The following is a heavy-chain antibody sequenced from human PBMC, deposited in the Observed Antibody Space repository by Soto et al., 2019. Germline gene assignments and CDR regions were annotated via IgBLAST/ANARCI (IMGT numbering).Heavy chain of an antibody. Sequence: TSETLSLTCNVSGASLSRYYWSWIRQPPGKELEWIGRIYATGDTDYNPSLKSRISMSVDMSKKQFSLTLRSVTAADTAIYYCVSDGQKNLRDRFEPWGRGILVTVSS. CDR1: GASLSRYY. CDR2: IYATGDT. D-gene: IGHD3-16*01. J-gene: IGHJ5*02. CDR3: VSDGQKNLRDRFEP. V-gene: IGHV4-4*07.